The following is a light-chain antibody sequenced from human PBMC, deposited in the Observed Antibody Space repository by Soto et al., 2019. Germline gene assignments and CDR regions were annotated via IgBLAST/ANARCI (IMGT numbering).Light chain of an antibody. CDR2: DVS. CDR1: SSDVGGYNY. Sequence: QSALTQPRSVSGSPGQSVTISCTGTSSDVGGYNYVSWYQQYPGKAPKLIIYDVSKRPSGVPDRFSGSKSGNTASLTISGLQAEDEADYYCCSYAGTYTLWVFGGGTKVIVL. CDR3: CSYAGTYTLWV. J-gene: IGLJ3*02. V-gene: IGLV2-11*01.